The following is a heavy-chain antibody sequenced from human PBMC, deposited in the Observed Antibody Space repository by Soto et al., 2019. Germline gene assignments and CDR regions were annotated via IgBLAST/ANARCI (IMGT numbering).Heavy chain of an antibody. CDR1: GASVNSGSFS. Sequence: SETLSLTCTVSGASVNSGSFSWTWIRQPPGKGLEWIGHLYYSGITNYNPSLKSRVAISVDTTKNQFSLKMGSVTAAETAVYYCAREGWNYYYGMDVWGQGTTVTVSS. D-gene: IGHD3-3*01. J-gene: IGHJ6*01. CDR2: LYYSGIT. CDR3: AREGWNYYYGMDV. V-gene: IGHV4-61*01.